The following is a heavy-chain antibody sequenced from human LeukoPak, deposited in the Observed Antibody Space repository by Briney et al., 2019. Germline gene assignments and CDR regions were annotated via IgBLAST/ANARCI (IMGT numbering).Heavy chain of an antibody. CDR2: IYYSGST. CDR3: ARLASGSYGPLTPFDY. J-gene: IGHJ4*02. Sequence: SQTLSLTCTVSGGSISSGDYYWSWIRQPPGKGLEWIGYIYYSGSTYYNPSLKSRVTISVDTSKNQFSLRLSSVTAADTAVYYSARLASGSYGPLTPFDYWGQGTLVTVSS. D-gene: IGHD1-26*01. V-gene: IGHV4-30-4*01. CDR1: GGSISSGDYY.